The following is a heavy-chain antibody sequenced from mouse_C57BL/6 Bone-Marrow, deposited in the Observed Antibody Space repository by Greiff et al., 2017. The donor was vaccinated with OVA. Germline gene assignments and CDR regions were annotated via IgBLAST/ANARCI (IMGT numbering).Heavy chain of an antibody. J-gene: IGHJ1*03. CDR2: INPNNGGT. CDR3: ARDWDWYFDV. CDR1: GYTFTDYY. V-gene: IGHV1-26*01. Sequence: EVQLQQSGPELVKPGASVKISCKASGYTFTDYYMNWVKQSHGKSLEWIGDINPNNGGTSYNQKFKGKATLTVDKSSSTAYMELRSLQSEDSAVYYCARDWDWYFDVWGTGTTVTVSS. D-gene: IGHD4-1*01.